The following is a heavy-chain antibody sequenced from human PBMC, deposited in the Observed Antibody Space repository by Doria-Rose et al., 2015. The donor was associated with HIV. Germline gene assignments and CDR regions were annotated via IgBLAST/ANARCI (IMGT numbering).Heavy chain of an antibody. D-gene: IGHD6-13*01. J-gene: IGHJ4*02. Sequence: QITLKESSPVLVKPTETLTLTCTVSGVSLSSPGMGVSWIRQPPGKALEWLANIFSDDKRSYKTSLKSRLTISRVTSKSQVGVTITDMDPVDTATYYCARIKSSRWYHKYYFDFWGQGTLVIVSA. CDR1: GVSLSSPGMG. CDR2: IFSDDKR. V-gene: IGHV2-26*01. CDR3: ARIKSSRWYHKYYFDF.